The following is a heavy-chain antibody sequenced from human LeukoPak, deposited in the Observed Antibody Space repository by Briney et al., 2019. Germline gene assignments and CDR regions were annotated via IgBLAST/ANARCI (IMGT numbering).Heavy chain of an antibody. J-gene: IGHJ4*02. CDR3: SRENGAFSPFGY. CDR1: GGSISNTNW. D-gene: IGHD2-8*01. CDR2: ISLIGLT. V-gene: IGHV4-4*02. Sequence: SETLSLTCGVSGGSISNTNWRSWVRQPPGQGLEWIGEISLIGLTHYNPSLESRVTVSLDKSKNQLSLNLTSVTAADTAVYYCSRENGAFSPFGYWGQGTLVTVLS.